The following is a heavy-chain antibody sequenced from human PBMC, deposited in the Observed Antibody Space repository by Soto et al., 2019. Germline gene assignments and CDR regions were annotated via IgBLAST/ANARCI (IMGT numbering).Heavy chain of an antibody. J-gene: IGHJ6*03. V-gene: IGHV4-59*08. CDR3: ARHGYCSGGSCYSYYYYYMDV. D-gene: IGHD2-15*01. CDR1: GGSISSYY. Sequence: SETLSLTCTVSGGSISSYYWSWIRQPPGKGLGWIGYIYYSGSTNYNPSLKSRVTISVDTSKNQFSLKLSSVTAADTAVYYCARHGYCSGGSCYSYYYYYMDVWGKGTTVTVSS. CDR2: IYYSGST.